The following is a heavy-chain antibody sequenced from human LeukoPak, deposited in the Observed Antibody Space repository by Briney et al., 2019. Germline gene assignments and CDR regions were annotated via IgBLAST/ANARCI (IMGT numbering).Heavy chain of an antibody. J-gene: IGHJ6*02. CDR2: INHIGNT. V-gene: IGHV4-34*01. Sequence: KPSETLSLTCAVYGGSFSGYYWSWIRQPPGRGLEWVGEINHIGNTNYNPSLKSRVTISVDTSKNQFSLKLSSVTAADTAVYYCASRIAARLPSYYYYGMDVWGQGTTVTVSS. CDR1: GGSFSGYY. CDR3: ASRIAARLPSYYYYGMDV. D-gene: IGHD6-6*01.